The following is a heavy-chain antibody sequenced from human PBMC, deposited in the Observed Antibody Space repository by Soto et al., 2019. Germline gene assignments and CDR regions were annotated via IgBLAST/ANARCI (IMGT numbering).Heavy chain of an antibody. V-gene: IGHV3-7*01. CDR3: ARGEGQWEPEGL. CDR1: GFTFSMYW. J-gene: IGHJ4*02. D-gene: IGHD1-26*01. Sequence: GGSLRLSCDASGFTFSMYWMSWVRQAPGKGLEWVANIMGDGSEKYYGDSVKGRFSISRDNAKNSLYLQMNSLRDVDTAVYYCARGEGQWEPEGLWGQGTLVTVSS. CDR2: IMGDGSEK.